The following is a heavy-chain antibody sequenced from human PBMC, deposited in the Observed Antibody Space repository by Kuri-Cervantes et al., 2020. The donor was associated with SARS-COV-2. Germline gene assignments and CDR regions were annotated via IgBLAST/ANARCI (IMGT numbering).Heavy chain of an antibody. D-gene: IGHD3-10*01. CDR3: ARDSRGDLQHIYGMDV. Sequence: SVKVSCKAPGGTFSSYAISWVRQAPGQGLEWMGGIIPIFGTANYAQKFQGRVTITADESTSTAYMELSSLRSEDTAVYYCARDSRGDLQHIYGMDVWGQGTTVTVSS. V-gene: IGHV1-69*13. J-gene: IGHJ6*02. CDR1: GGTFSSYA. CDR2: IIPIFGTA.